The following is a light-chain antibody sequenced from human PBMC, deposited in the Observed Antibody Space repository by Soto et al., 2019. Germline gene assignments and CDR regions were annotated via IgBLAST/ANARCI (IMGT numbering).Light chain of an antibody. V-gene: IGLV2-14*01. CDR2: EVC. J-gene: IGLJ1*01. Sequence: QSVLTQPASVSGSPGQSITISCTGTSTDIGAYNYVSWYQQHPGKAPKLMIYEVCNRPSGVSNRFSGSKSGNTASLTISGLQAEDEADYYCNSYTSSGTLGVFGTGTKVTVL. CDR1: STDIGAYNY. CDR3: NSYTSSGTLGV.